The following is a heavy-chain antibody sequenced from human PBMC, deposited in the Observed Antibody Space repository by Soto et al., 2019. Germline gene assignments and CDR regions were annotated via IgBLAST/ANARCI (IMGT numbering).Heavy chain of an antibody. J-gene: IGHJ3*02. V-gene: IGHV4-39*01. CDR3: ARPRVAGYSDAFDI. CDR1: GGSISSSNYY. CDR2: VYYSGTT. Sequence: SETLSLTCTVSGGSISSSNYYWGWIRQPPGKGLEWIGSVYYSGTTYYNPSLKRRVTISVDTSKNQFSLKLSSVTAADTAVYYCARPRVAGYSDAFDIWGQGTMVTVSS. D-gene: IGHD2-21*01.